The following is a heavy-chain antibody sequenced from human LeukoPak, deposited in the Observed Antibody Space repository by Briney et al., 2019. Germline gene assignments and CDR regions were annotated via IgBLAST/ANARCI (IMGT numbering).Heavy chain of an antibody. CDR3: ARPRYYDFWSGYSY. Sequence: GGSLRLSCAASGFIVSRYSMTWVRQAPGKGLEWVSSISSSSSYIYYADSVKGRFTISRDNAKNSLYLQMNSLRAEDTAVYYCARPRYYDFWSGYSYWGQGTLVTVSS. D-gene: IGHD3-3*01. CDR1: GFIVSRYS. CDR2: ISSSSSYI. J-gene: IGHJ4*02. V-gene: IGHV3-21*01.